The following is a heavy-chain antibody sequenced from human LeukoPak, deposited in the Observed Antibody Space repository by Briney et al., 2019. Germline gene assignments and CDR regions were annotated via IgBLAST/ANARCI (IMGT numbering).Heavy chain of an antibody. CDR3: ARGRYNDAQGWFDP. J-gene: IGHJ5*02. D-gene: IGHD3-3*01. Sequence: GEPLKISCQGSGYSFTTHWIAWVRQMPGKGLEWMGIIHPSNSETRYSPSFQGQVTISADKSISTAYLQWGSLKTSDTAMYYCARGRYNDAQGWFDPWGQGTLVTVSS. CDR1: GYSFTTHW. V-gene: IGHV5-51*01. CDR2: IHPSNSET.